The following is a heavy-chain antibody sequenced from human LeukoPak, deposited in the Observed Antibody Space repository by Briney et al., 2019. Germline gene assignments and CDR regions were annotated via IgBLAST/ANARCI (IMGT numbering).Heavy chain of an antibody. V-gene: IGHV3-21*01. CDR3: ARLAAQDAFDI. CDR1: GFTFSSYS. D-gene: IGHD6-25*01. Sequence: PGGSLRLSCAASGFTFSSYSMNWVRQAPGKGLEWVSSISRSSSYIYYADSVKGRFTISRDNAKNSLYLQMNSLRAEDTAVYYCARLAAQDAFDIWGQGTMVTVSS. CDR2: ISRSSSYI. J-gene: IGHJ3*02.